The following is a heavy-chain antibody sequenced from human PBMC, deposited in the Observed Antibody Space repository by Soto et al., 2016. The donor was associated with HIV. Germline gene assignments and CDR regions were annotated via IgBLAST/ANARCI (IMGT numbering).Heavy chain of an antibody. CDR2: IRNNADTYAT. Sequence: EVQLVESGEAWSGLGSLKLSCAASGFIFSGSAIHWVRQASGKGLEWVGRIRNNADTYATATVYAESLKGRFTISRDDSKNTAYLQMNSLKTDDTAVYYCSRHFKLDAFDMWAKGHWSPSLQ. CDR1: GFIFSGSA. CDR3: SRHFKLDAFDM. J-gene: IGHJ3*02. V-gene: IGHV3-73*01.